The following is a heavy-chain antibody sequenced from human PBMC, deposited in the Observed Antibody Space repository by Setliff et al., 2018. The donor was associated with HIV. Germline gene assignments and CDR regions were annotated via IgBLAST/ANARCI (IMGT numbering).Heavy chain of an antibody. J-gene: IGHJ4*02. CDR3: ARGPNLLTHYYDSSGYAVGYSDH. CDR2: IYTNGYT. V-gene: IGHV4-61*09. Sequence: SETLSLTCSVSGGSISSGSYYWTWIRQPAGKGPEWIGHIYTNGYTNYNPSLKSRVTISVDTSKNQFSLKLSSVTAADTAVYYCARGPNLLTHYYDSSGYAVGYSDHWGQGTLVTVSS. CDR1: GGSISSGSYY. D-gene: IGHD3-22*01.